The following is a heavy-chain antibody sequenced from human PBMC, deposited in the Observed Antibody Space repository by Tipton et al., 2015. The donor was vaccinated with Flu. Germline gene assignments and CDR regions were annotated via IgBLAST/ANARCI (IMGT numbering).Heavy chain of an antibody. V-gene: IGHV4-59*01. Sequence: LRLSCTVSGGSISSYYWSWIRQPPGKGLEWIGYIYYSGSTNYNPSLKSRVTISVDTSKNQFSLKLSSVTAADTAVYYCARTQSTDYAFDIWGQVTMVTVSS. D-gene: IGHD4-11*01. CDR2: IYYSGST. CDR1: GGSISSYY. J-gene: IGHJ3*02. CDR3: ARTQSTDYAFDI.